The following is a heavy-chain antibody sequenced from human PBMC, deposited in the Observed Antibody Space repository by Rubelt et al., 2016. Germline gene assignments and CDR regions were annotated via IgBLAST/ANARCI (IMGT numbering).Heavy chain of an antibody. J-gene: IGHJ6*03. V-gene: IGHV3-21*05. CDR2: ISSSSSYI. CDR1: SYS. Sequence: SYSMNWVRQAPGKGLEWVSYISSSSSYIYYADSVKGRFTISRDNAKNSLYLQMNSLRAEDTAVYYCARDLRRPYYYYMDVWGKGTTVTVSS. CDR3: ARDLRRPYYYYMDV. D-gene: IGHD1-1*01.